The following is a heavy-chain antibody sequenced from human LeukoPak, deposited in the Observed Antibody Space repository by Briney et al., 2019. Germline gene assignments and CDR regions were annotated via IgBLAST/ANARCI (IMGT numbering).Heavy chain of an antibody. CDR2: ISYDGSNK. D-gene: IGHD5-18*01. Sequence: GGSLRLSCAAPGITFGSFGMHWLRQAPGKGLEWVVVISYDGSNKYYADSVKGRFTISRDNSKNTLYLQINSLRAEDTAVYYCVKDLSPYTFGYGDFDYWGQGTLATVSS. CDR3: VKDLSPYTFGYGDFDY. V-gene: IGHV3-30*18. J-gene: IGHJ4*02. CDR1: GITFGSFG.